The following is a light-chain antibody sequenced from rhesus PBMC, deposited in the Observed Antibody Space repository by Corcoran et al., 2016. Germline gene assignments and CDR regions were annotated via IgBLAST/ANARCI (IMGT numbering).Light chain of an antibody. CDR1: QGISSF. CDR2: AAS. CDR3: QQRNIYPFT. Sequence: DIQLTQSPSSLSASVGDRVTITCRASQGISSFLAWYQQKPGKAPNLLIYAASNLQSGVPSRFCGSGSGTDFTLTISSLQPEDFAFYYCQQRNIYPFTFGPGTKLDIK. V-gene: IGKV1-38*01. J-gene: IGKJ3*01.